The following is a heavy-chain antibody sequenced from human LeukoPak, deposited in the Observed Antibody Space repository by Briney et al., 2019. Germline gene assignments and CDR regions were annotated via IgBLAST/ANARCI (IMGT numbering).Heavy chain of an antibody. D-gene: IGHD1-26*01. V-gene: IGHV3-21*01. Sequence: GGSLRLSCAASGFTFSSYEMNWVRQAPGKGLEWVSSISSSSSYIYYADSVKGRFTISRDNAKNSLYLQMNSLRAEDTAVYYCARYTSNVVGKRHYFDYWGQGTLVTVSS. CDR1: GFTFSSYE. CDR3: ARYTSNVVGKRHYFDY. CDR2: ISSSSSYI. J-gene: IGHJ4*02.